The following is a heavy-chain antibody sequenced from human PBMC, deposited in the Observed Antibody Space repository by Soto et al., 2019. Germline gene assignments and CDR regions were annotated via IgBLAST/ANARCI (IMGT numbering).Heavy chain of an antibody. Sequence: QVQLQESGPGLVKPSGTLSLTCAVSGGSISSSNWWSWVRQPPGKGLEWIGEIYHSGSTNYNPSLKXXXPISVDKSKNXXSXKXXSVTAADTAVYYCAREVGLNCSSTSCIDGANWFDPWGQGTLVTVSS. J-gene: IGHJ5*02. CDR1: GGSISSSNW. CDR3: AREVGLNCSSTSCIDGANWFDP. D-gene: IGHD2-2*01. V-gene: IGHV4-4*02. CDR2: IYHSGST.